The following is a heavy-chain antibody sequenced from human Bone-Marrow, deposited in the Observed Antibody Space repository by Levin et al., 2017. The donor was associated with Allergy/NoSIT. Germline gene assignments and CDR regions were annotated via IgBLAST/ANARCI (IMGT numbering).Heavy chain of an antibody. CDR3: AKGQSKEATLDFDS. CDR1: SFTFSSYA. CDR2: ISGSGGKT. J-gene: IGHJ4*02. Sequence: AASVKVSCAASSFTFSSYAMSWVRQAPGKGLEWVSAISGSGGKTFYADSVKGRFTISRDNPKNRLYLQMNSLRADDTAMYYCAKGQSKEATLDFDSWGQGTLVTVSS. V-gene: IGHV3-23*01. D-gene: IGHD4-23*01.